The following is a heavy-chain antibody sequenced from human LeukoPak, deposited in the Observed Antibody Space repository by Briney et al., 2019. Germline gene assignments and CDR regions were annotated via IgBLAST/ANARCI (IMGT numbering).Heavy chain of an antibody. V-gene: IGHV3-23*01. Sequence: SGGSLRLSCAASGXTFSNYAMGWVRQAPGKGLEWVSLISGSGGGTYFADSVKGRFTISRDNSKNTLYLQMDGLRAEDTAMYYCAPDLRGSAWSLDDWGQGTLVTVSS. CDR1: GXTFSNYA. J-gene: IGHJ4*02. CDR3: APDLRGSAWSLDD. D-gene: IGHD6-13*01. CDR2: ISGSGGGT.